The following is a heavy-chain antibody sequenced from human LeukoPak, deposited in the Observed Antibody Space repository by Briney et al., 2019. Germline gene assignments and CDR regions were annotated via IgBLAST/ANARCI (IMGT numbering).Heavy chain of an antibody. Sequence: SETLSLTCIVSGYSISSGYSWGWIRQPPGKGRECSGGIYHSGSTYYNPSLKSRVTISVDTSKNQFSLKLSSVTAGDTAVYYCARAGYSGYDYYYNWFDPWGQGTLVTVSS. CDR3: ARAGYSGYDYYYNWFDP. J-gene: IGHJ5*02. CDR1: GYSISSGYS. V-gene: IGHV4-38-2*02. CDR2: IYHSGST. D-gene: IGHD5-12*01.